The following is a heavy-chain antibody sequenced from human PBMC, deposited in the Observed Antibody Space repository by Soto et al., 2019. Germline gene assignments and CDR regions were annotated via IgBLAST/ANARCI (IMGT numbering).Heavy chain of an antibody. CDR1: GFTFSSYG. V-gene: IGHV3-30*03. D-gene: IGHD2-21*02. CDR3: AGEAYCGGDCYSEYFQH. CDR2: ISYDGSNK. Sequence: PGGTLRLSCAASGFTFSSYGMHWVRQAPGKGLEWVAVISYDGSNKYYGDSVKGRFTISRDNSKNTLYLQMNSLRAEDTAVYYCAGEAYCGGDCYSEYFQHWGQGTLVTVSS. J-gene: IGHJ1*01.